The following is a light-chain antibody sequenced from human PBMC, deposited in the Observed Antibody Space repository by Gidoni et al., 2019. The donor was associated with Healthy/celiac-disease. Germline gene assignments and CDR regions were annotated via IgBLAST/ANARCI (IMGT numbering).Light chain of an antibody. V-gene: IGKV3-15*01. CDR2: GAS. CDR3: QQYNNWTWT. Sequence: EIVMPQSPATLSVSPGERATLSCRASQSVSSNLAWYQQKPGQAPRLLIYGASTRATGIPARFSGSGSGTEFTLTISSLQSEDFAVYYCQQYNNWTWTFGQXTKVEIK. CDR1: QSVSSN. J-gene: IGKJ1*01.